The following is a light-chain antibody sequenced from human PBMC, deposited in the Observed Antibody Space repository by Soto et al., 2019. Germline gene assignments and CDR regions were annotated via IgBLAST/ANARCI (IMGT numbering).Light chain of an antibody. Sequence: DIQMTQSPSTLSASVGDRVTITCRASQSISSWLAWYQQKPGKAPKLLIYDASSLESGVPSRFSGSGSGTEFTLTISSLQPADFATYFCQPYNSYSWTFGQGTKVDIK. CDR3: QPYNSYSWT. V-gene: IGKV1-5*01. CDR1: QSISSW. J-gene: IGKJ1*01. CDR2: DAS.